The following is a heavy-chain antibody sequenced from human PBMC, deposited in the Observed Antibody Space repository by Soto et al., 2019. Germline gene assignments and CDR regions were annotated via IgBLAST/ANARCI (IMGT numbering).Heavy chain of an antibody. CDR2: IYYSGST. V-gene: IGHV4-31*01. Sequence: QVQLQESGPGLVKPSQTLSLTCTVSGGSISSGGYYWSWIRQHPGKGLEWIGYIYYSGSTYYNPSLKSLVTISVDTVKDKFSLKLSAVTAADTAVYYCARVGQLLRIRFDPWGQGNLVTVSS. J-gene: IGHJ5*02. D-gene: IGHD2-2*01. CDR3: ARVGQLLRIRFDP. CDR1: GGSISSGGYY.